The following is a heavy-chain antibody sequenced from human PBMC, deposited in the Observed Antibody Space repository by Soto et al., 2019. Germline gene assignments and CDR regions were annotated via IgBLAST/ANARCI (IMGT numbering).Heavy chain of an antibody. CDR3: VRDWESTTQTWGFGDS. V-gene: IGHV1-69*04. D-gene: IGHD3-10*01. J-gene: IGHJ4*02. CDR2: LIPIFGVT. Sequence: QVPVVQSGAEVKKPGSSVKVSCKASGGTFSSYTITWVRQAPGQGLEWLGRLIPIFGVTNYAQKFQDRLTMSADRPTTTAYMELSSLTSADTAVYYCVRDWESTTQTWGFGDSWGQGTLVTVAS. CDR1: GGTFSSYT.